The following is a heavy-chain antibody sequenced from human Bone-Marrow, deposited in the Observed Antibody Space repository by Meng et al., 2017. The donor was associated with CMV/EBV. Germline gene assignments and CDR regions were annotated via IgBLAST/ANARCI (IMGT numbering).Heavy chain of an antibody. Sequence: GESLKISCAASGFTFSSYATHWVRQAPGKGLEWVAVISYDGSNKYYADSVKGRFTISRDNSKNTLYLQMNSLRAEDTAVYYCARVRGNYVWYFDDWGQGPRVTGYS. D-gene: IGHD3-16*01. CDR2: ISYDGSNK. V-gene: IGHV3-30*04. CDR1: GFTFSSYA. J-gene: IGHJ4*02. CDR3: ARVRGNYVWYFDD.